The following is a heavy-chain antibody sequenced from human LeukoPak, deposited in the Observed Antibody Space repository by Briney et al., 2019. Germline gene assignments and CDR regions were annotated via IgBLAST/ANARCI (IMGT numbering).Heavy chain of an antibody. V-gene: IGHV3-21*01. CDR2: ISSSSSYI. J-gene: IGHJ4*02. Sequence: GGSLRLSCAASGFTFSSHSMNWVRQAPGKGLEWVSSISSSSSYIYYADSVKGRFTISRDNAKNSMYLQMNSLRAEDTAVYYCTRDPGRCTSTSCYPDYWGQGTLVTVSS. D-gene: IGHD2-2*01. CDR3: TRDPGRCTSTSCYPDY. CDR1: GFTFSSHS.